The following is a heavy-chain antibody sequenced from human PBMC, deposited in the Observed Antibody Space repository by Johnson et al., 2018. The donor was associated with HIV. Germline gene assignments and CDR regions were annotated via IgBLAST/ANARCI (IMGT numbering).Heavy chain of an antibody. J-gene: IGHJ3*02. CDR2: ISSSGGDT. Sequence: VQLVESGGGVVRPGGSLRLSCAASGFTFSNYAMTWVRQVAGKGLEWVSAISSSGGDTYSADSVEGRFSVSRDNAKNSLYLQMNNLRAEDTALYYCARASGYSSGGENSRVDGFDIWGQGTVVTVSS. CDR3: ARASGYSSGGENSRVDGFDI. CDR1: GFTFSNYA. V-gene: IGHV3-23*04. D-gene: IGHD6-19*01.